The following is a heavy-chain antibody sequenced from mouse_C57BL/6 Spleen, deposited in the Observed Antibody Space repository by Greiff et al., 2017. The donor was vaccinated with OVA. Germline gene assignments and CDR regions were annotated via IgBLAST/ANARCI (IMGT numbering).Heavy chain of an antibody. CDR1: GFSLTSYG. CDR2: IWSGGST. CDR3: AIKSDYYGSGAMDY. V-gene: IGHV2-2*01. D-gene: IGHD1-1*01. J-gene: IGHJ4*01. Sequence: QVQLQQSGPGLVQPSQSLSITCTVSGFSLTSYGVHWVRQSPGKGLEWLGVIWSGGSTDYNAAFISRLSISKDNSKSKVFFKMNSLQADDTAIYYCAIKSDYYGSGAMDYWGQGTSVTVSS.